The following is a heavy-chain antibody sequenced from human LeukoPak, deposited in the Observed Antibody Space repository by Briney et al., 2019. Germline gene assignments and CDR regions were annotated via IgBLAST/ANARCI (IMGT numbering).Heavy chain of an antibody. J-gene: IGHJ5*02. Sequence: RGESLKISCKGSGYSFTSYWIGWVRQMPGKGLEWMGIIYPGDSDTRYSPSFQGQVTISADKSISTAYLQWSSLKASDTAMYYCARANRSGYCSSTSCLWIQLWANWFDPWGQGTLVTVSS. D-gene: IGHD2-2*01. CDR1: GYSFTSYW. CDR2: IYPGDSDT. V-gene: IGHV5-51*01. CDR3: ARANRSGYCSSTSCLWIQLWANWFDP.